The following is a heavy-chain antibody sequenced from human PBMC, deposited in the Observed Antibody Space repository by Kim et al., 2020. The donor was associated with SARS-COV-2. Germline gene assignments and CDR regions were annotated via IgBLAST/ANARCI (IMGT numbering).Heavy chain of an antibody. V-gene: IGHV4-34*01. J-gene: IGHJ4*02. Sequence: SETLSLTCAVYGGSFSGYYWSWIRQPPGKGLEWIGEINHSGSTNYNPSLKSRVTISVDTSKNQFSLKLSSVTAADTAVYYCARRGRYCSGGSCYPAIDYWGQGTLVTVSS. CDR2: INHSGST. CDR3: ARRGRYCSGGSCYPAIDY. CDR1: GGSFSGYY. D-gene: IGHD2-15*01.